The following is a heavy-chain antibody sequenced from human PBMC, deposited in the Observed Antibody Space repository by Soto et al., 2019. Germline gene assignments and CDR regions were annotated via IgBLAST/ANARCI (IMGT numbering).Heavy chain of an antibody. D-gene: IGHD4-4*01. CDR3: ASPHDYSNPHDAFDI. CDR1: GGTFSSYT. CDR2: IIPILGIA. V-gene: IGHV1-69*02. Sequence: QVQLVQSGAEVQKPGSSVKVSCKASGGTFSSYTISWVRQAPGQGLEWMGRIIPILGIANYAQKFQGRVTITADKSTSTAYMELSSLRSEDTAVYYCASPHDYSNPHDAFDIWGQGTMVTVSS. J-gene: IGHJ3*02.